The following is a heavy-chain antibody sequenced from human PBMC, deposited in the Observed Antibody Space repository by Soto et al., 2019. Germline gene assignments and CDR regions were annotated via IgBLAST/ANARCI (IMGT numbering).Heavy chain of an antibody. CDR2: ISGSGGST. Sequence: GGSLRLSCAASGFTFSSYAMSRVRQAPGKGLEWVSAISGSGGSTYYADSVKGRFTISRDNSKNTLYLQMNSLRAEDTAVYYFAKDRAPNYYDSSGYFPPLAYWGQGTLVTVSS. J-gene: IGHJ4*02. D-gene: IGHD3-22*01. CDR3: AKDRAPNYYDSSGYFPPLAY. CDR1: GFTFSSYA. V-gene: IGHV3-23*01.